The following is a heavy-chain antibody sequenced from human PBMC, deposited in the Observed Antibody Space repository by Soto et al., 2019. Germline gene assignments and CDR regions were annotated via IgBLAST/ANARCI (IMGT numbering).Heavy chain of an antibody. CDR3: AKDANSVPEY. CDR2: IKTDGSIT. CDR1: GFTFSSYW. V-gene: IGHV3-74*01. J-gene: IGHJ4*02. Sequence: ELQLVESGGGLVQPGGSLRLSCAASGFTFSSYWMYWVRQAPGKGLVWVSRIKTDGSITSYADSVKGRFTVSRDNARETLYLHMNSLRAEDTAVDYCAKDANSVPEYWGQVTLGIVSS. D-gene: IGHD1-7*01.